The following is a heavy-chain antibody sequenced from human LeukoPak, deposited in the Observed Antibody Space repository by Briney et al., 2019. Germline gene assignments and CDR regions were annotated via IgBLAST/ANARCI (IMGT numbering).Heavy chain of an antibody. CDR2: IDGVGTGA. CDR3: ARGFTDGSQQFDY. CDR1: GFTFNYNA. J-gene: IGHJ4*02. V-gene: IGHV3-23*01. D-gene: IGHD1-26*01. Sequence: GASLRLSCAASGFTFNYNAMSWVRQAPGKGLQWVSTIDGVGTGAYYAASVKGRFTISRDNPKNTLYLQMNSLRAEDTAVYYCARGFTDGSQQFDYWGQGTLVTVSS.